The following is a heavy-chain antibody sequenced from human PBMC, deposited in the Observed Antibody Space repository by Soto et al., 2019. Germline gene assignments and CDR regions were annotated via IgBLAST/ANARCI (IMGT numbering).Heavy chain of an antibody. V-gene: IGHV4-31*03. Sequence: QVQLQESGPGLVKPSQTLSLTCPVSGGSISSGGYYWSWIRQHPGKGLEWIGYIYYSGSTYYNPSLKSRVTITVDPSKNRVSLKLSSVTAADTAVYYCARAGYGGNPDAFDIWVEGTMVTVSS. CDR2: IYYSGST. CDR1: GGSISSGGYY. D-gene: IGHD2-15*01. J-gene: IGHJ3*02. CDR3: ARAGYGGNPDAFDI.